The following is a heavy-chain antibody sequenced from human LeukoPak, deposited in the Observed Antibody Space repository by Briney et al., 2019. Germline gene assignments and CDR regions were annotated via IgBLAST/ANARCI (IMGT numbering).Heavy chain of an antibody. V-gene: IGHV3-53*01. CDR3: ARRAGAYSHPYDY. CDR2: IYSGTT. CDR1: EFTFSSYS. D-gene: IGHD4/OR15-4a*01. J-gene: IGHJ4*02. Sequence: GGSLRLSCAASEFTFSSYSMNWVRQAPGKGLEWVSFIYSGTTHYSDSVKGRFTISRDNSKNTLYLQMNSLRAEDTAVYYCARRAGAYSHPYDYWGQGTLVTVSS.